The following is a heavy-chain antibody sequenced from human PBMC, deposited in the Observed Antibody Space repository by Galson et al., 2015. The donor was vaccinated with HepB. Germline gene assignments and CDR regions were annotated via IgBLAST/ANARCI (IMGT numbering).Heavy chain of an antibody. J-gene: IGHJ3*02. CDR1: GSTFTGYY. D-gene: IGHD6-13*01. CDR3: ARGSGHQGSSWRNAFDI. CDR2: INPNSGGT. Sequence: SVKVSCKASGSTFTGYYMHWVRQAPGQGLEWMGWINPNSGGTNYAQKFQGRVTMTRDTSISTAYMELSRLRSDDTAVYYCARGSGHQGSSWRNAFDIWGQGTMVTVSS. V-gene: IGHV1-2*02.